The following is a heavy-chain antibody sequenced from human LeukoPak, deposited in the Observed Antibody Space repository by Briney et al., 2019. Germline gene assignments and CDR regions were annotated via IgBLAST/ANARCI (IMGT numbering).Heavy chain of an antibody. J-gene: IGHJ3*01. V-gene: IGHV3-30*18. Sequence: SGGSLRLSCVASGFTFSAYGMQWVRQAPGKGLEWVAVISNDGDNKYYSNSVKGRFTISRDSSKNTLYLQMNSLRPEDTAVYSCAKDLTTLFIASDVWGLGTMVTVSS. CDR3: AKDLTTLFIASDV. CDR1: GFTFSAYG. CDR2: ISNDGDNK. D-gene: IGHD4-11*01.